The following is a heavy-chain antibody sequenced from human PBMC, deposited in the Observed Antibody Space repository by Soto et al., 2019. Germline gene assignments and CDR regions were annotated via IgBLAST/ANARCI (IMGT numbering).Heavy chain of an antibody. CDR1: GSIFSTYT. D-gene: IGHD3-16*01. CDR3: ARGSWGGDGIDV. J-gene: IGHJ6*02. V-gene: IGHV3-21*01. Sequence: AGGSLRLSCAASGSIFSTYTINWVRQAPGKGLEWAASISSSSRDIFYADSVKARFTISRDNANSSVDLQMNSLGVGDTAIYSCARGSWGGDGIDVWGQGTTVTVSS. CDR2: ISSSSRDI.